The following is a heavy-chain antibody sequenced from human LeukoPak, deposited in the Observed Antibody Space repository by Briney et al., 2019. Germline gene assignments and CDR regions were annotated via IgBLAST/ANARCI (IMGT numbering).Heavy chain of an antibody. Sequence: GASVKVSCKASGYTFTSYGISWVRQAPGQGLEWMGWISTYNGNTNYAQKLQGRVTMTTDTSTSTAYMELRSLRSDDTAVYYCARDLDDYYYGSGSYKWGQGTLVTVSS. J-gene: IGHJ4*02. CDR2: ISTYNGNT. CDR3: ARDLDDYYYGSGSYK. CDR1: GYTFTSYG. V-gene: IGHV1-18*01. D-gene: IGHD3-10*01.